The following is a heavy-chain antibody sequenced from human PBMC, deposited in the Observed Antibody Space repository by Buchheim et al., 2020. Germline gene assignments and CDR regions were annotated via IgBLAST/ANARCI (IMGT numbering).Heavy chain of an antibody. V-gene: IGHV4-30-4*01. D-gene: IGHD3-22*01. CDR2: IYYSGST. CDR1: GGSISSGDYY. CDR3: ARAAHDSSGYYYLYYYYGMDV. Sequence: QVQLQESGPGLVKPSQTLSLTCTVSGGSISSGDYYWSWIRQPPGKGLEWIGYIYYSGSTYYNPSLKSRVTISVDTSKNQFSLKLSSVTAADTAVYYCARAAHDSSGYYYLYYYYGMDVWGQGTT. J-gene: IGHJ6*02.